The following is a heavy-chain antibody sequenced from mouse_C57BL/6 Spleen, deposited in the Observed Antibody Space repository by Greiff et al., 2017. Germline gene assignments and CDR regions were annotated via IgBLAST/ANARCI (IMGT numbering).Heavy chain of an antibody. V-gene: IGHV3-6*01. CDR1: GYSITSGYY. CDR2: ISYDGSN. CDR3: AREEDYDVFAY. J-gene: IGHJ3*01. D-gene: IGHD2-4*01. Sequence: ESGPGLVKPSQSLSLTCSVTGYSITSGYYWNWIRQFPGNKLEWMGYISYDGSNNYNPSLKNRISITRDTSKNQFFLKLNSVTTEDTATYYCAREEDYDVFAYWGQGTLVTVSA.